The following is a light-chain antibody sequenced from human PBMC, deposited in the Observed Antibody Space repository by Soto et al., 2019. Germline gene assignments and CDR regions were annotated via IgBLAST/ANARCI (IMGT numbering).Light chain of an antibody. CDR2: DAS. CDR3: QQRDDLYT. V-gene: IGKV3-11*01. Sequence: EIVLTQSPATLSLPPGERATLSCRASQSVTNYVAWYQQKPGQAPRLLIYDASNRATGIPARFSGSGSGTDFTLTISSLEPEDFGVYYCQQRDDLYTFGQGTKLEIK. CDR1: QSVTNY. J-gene: IGKJ2*01.